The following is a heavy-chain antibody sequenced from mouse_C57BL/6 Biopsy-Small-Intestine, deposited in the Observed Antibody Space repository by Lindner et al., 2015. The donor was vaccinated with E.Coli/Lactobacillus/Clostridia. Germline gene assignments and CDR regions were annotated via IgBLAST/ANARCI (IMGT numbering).Heavy chain of an antibody. D-gene: IGHD2-2*01. CDR2: IYYSGTI. CDR3: ARGYDPYYAMDY. J-gene: IGHJ4*01. Sequence: VQLQESGPGLVKPSQTVFLTCTVTGISITTGNCGWSWIRQFPGNKLEWIGYIYYSGTITYNPSLTSRTTITRDTPKNQFFLEMNSLTAEDTATYYCARGYDPYYAMDYWGQGTSVTVSS. CDR1: GISITTGNCG. V-gene: IGHV3-5*01.